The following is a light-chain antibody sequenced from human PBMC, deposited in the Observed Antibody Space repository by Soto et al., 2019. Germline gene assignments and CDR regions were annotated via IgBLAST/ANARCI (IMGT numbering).Light chain of an antibody. CDR3: SSYAGSNNYV. CDR2: EVF. V-gene: IGLV2-8*01. CDR1: SSDVGNYNY. J-gene: IGLJ1*01. Sequence: QSVLTQPPSASGSPGQSVTISCTGTSSDVGNYNYVSWYQQHPGKAPKLMIYEVFKRPSGVPDLFSGSKSGNTASLTVSGLQAEDEADYYCSSYAGSNNYVFGTGTKVTVL.